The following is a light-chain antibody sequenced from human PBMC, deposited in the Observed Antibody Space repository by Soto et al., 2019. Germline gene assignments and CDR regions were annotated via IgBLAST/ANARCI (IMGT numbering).Light chain of an antibody. J-gene: IGLJ2*01. Sequence: QSVLTQPPSVSGAPGQRVTISCTGSSSNIGTGYDVHWYQQLPGTAPKLLIYGNTNRPSGVPDRFSGSKSGTSASLAITGLQSEDEADYSCQSYDTRLGQRVFGGGTKLTVL. V-gene: IGLV1-40*01. CDR1: SSNIGTGYD. CDR2: GNT. CDR3: QSYDTRLGQRV.